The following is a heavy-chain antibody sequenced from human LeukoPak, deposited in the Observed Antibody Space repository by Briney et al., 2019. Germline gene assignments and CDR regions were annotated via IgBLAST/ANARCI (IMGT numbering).Heavy chain of an antibody. J-gene: IGHJ4*02. CDR2: INPNSGGT. CDR1: GYTFTDYY. D-gene: IGHD2-2*01. Sequence: ASVKVSCKASGYTFTDYYMHWVRQAPGQGLEWMGRINPNSGGTNYAQKFQGRVTMTRDTSISTAYMELSRLRSDDTAVYYCARDSYGGSTVDYWGQGTLVTVSS. V-gene: IGHV1-2*06. CDR3: ARDSYGGSTVDY.